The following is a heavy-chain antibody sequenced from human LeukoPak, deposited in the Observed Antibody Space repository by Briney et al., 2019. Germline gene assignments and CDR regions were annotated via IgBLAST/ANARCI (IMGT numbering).Heavy chain of an antibody. Sequence: SSETLSLTCTVSGGSISSYYWSWIRQPPGKGLEWIGYIYYTGSTSYNPSLKSRVTISVDTSKNHFSLNLSFVTAADTAVYYCARAVSGYYFDYWGQGTLVAVSS. J-gene: IGHJ4*02. CDR1: GGSISSYY. D-gene: IGHD6-19*01. CDR2: IYYTGST. V-gene: IGHV4-59*01. CDR3: ARAVSGYYFDY.